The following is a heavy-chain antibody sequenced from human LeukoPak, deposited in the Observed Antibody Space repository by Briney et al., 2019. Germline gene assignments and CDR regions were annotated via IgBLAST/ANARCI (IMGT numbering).Heavy chain of an antibody. Sequence: PGGSLRLSCAASGFTFSSYAMHWVRQAPGKGLEWVAVIWYDGSNKYYADSVKGRFTISRDNSKNTLYLQMNSLRAEDTAVYYCARVGARYCSGGSCYGDLGYWGQGTLVTVSS. CDR1: GFTFSSYA. J-gene: IGHJ4*02. D-gene: IGHD2-15*01. V-gene: IGHV3-33*08. CDR3: ARVGARYCSGGSCYGDLGY. CDR2: IWYDGSNK.